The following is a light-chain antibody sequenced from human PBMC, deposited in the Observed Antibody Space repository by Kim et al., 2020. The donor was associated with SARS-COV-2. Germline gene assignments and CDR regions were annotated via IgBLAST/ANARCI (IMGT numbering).Light chain of an antibody. Sequence: LSPGERATLYCRASQSVSSYLAWYQQKPGQAPRLLIYDASNRATGIPAMFSGSWSGTDFTLTISSLESEDFAVFYCQQRSNWPITFGQGTRLEIK. J-gene: IGKJ5*01. V-gene: IGKV3-11*01. CDR3: QQRSNWPIT. CDR1: QSVSSY. CDR2: DAS.